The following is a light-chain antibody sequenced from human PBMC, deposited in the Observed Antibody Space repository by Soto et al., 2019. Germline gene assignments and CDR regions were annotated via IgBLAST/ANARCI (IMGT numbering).Light chain of an antibody. CDR2: EVS. J-gene: IGLJ1*01. CDR1: SSDIGDYNF. V-gene: IGLV2-14*01. Sequence: QPVLTQPASVSGSPGQSIIISCTGTSSDIGDYNFVSWYQQHPGKAPKLMIYEVSNRPSGVSNRFSGSKSGNTASLTISGLQAEDEADYYCSSYIPSSTRVFGTGTKVTVL. CDR3: SSYIPSSTRV.